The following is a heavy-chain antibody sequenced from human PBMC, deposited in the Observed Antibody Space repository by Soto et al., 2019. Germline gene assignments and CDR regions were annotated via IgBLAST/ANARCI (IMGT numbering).Heavy chain of an antibody. CDR2: INHSGST. V-gene: IGHV4-34*01. Sequence: SETLSLTCAVYGGSFSGYYWSWIRQPPGKGLEWIGEINHSGSTNYNPSLKSRVTISVDTSKNQFSLKLSSVTAADTAVYYCARTISSSPYIDYWGQGTLVTVSS. D-gene: IGHD6-13*01. J-gene: IGHJ4*02. CDR1: GGSFSGYY. CDR3: ARTISSSPYIDY.